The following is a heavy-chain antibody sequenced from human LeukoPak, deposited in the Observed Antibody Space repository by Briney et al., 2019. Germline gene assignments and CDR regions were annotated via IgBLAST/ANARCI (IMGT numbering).Heavy chain of an antibody. J-gene: IGHJ6*03. Sequence: GASVKVSCKASGYTFTSYGISWVRQAPRQGLEWMGWISAYNGNTNYAQKLQGRVTMTTDTSTSTAYMELRSLRSDDTAVYYCARGSEARVPYYYYYMDVWGKGTTVTVSS. D-gene: IGHD6-6*01. CDR2: ISAYNGNT. CDR3: ARGSEARVPYYYYYMDV. CDR1: GYTFTSYG. V-gene: IGHV1-18*01.